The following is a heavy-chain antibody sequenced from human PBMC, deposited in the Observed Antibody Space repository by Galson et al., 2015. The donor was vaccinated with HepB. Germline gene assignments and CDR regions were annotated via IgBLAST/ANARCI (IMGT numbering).Heavy chain of an antibody. CDR2: IKSKTDGGTT. CDR1: GFTFSNAW. Sequence: SLRLSCAASGFTFSNAWMSWVRQTPGKGLEWVGRIKSKTDGGTTDYAAPVKGRFTISRDDSKNTLYLQMNSLKTEDTAVYYCTRVAGYLDFWSHYFDYWGQGTLVTVSS. J-gene: IGHJ4*02. V-gene: IGHV3-15*01. D-gene: IGHD3-3*01. CDR3: TRVAGYLDFWSHYFDY.